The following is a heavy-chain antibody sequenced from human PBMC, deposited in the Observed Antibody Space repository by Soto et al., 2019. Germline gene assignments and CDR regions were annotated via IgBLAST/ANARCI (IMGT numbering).Heavy chain of an antibody. CDR2: INPSVRDT. V-gene: IGHV1-46*01. CDR3: ARPQDYGSGSYYMKY. CDR1: GYTFTSYY. Sequence: ASLKVSCRASGYTFTSYYMHWVRQAPGQGREWMGIINPSVRDTMYAQKFEGRVTMTRDTSTSTVDMGLGSRRSEDKAVYYCARPQDYGSGSYYMKYWGQGTLVTVSS. J-gene: IGHJ4*02. D-gene: IGHD3-10*01.